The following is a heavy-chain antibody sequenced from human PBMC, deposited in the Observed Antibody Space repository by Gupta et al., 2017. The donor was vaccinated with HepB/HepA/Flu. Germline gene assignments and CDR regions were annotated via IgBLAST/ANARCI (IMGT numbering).Heavy chain of an antibody. Sequence: EVQLLESGGGLLQPGGSLRLYCAAYGFPFRSSPMSWVRQAPWKGLEWVSTITGSGAGTYYANSGSGRFTISRDNSNNTLYLHMKSLRAEDTAIYYCAKSEKFDSLGQGTLVTRSS. J-gene: IGHJ4*02. CDR3: AKSEKFDS. V-gene: IGHV3-23*01. CDR2: ITGSGAGT. CDR1: GFPFRSSP.